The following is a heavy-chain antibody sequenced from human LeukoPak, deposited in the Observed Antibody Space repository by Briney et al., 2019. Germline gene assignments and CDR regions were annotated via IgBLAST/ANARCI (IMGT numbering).Heavy chain of an antibody. J-gene: IGHJ4*02. CDR2: ISHDGSNE. D-gene: IGHD3-10*01. V-gene: IGHV3-30-3*01. CDR1: GFTFSSFD. Sequence: GRSLRLSCAASGFTFSSFDMHWVRQAPGKGLEWVALISHDGSNEYHTDSVKGRFTISRDNSRNTLYLQMNSLRAEDTAVYYCARPGRGPSDYWGPGTLVTVSS. CDR3: ARPGRGPSDY.